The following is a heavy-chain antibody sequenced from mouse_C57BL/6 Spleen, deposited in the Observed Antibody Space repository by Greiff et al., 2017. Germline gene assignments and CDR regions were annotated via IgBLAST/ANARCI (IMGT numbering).Heavy chain of an antibody. Sequence: EVKVEESGPGMVKPSQSLSLTCTVTGYSITSGYDWQWIRHFPGNKLEWMGYISYSGSTNYNPTLKSRISITHDTSKNHFFLKLSSVTTEDTATYYCARGGSAMDYWGQGTSVTVSS. CDR1: GYSITSGYD. V-gene: IGHV3-1*01. CDR3: ARGGSAMDY. CDR2: ISYSGST. J-gene: IGHJ4*01.